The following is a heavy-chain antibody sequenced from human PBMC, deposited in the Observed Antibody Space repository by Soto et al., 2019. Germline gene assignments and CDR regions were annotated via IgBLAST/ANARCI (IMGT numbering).Heavy chain of an antibody. V-gene: IGHV3-7*01. CDR2: VKYDGSQT. CDR1: GFTFSSYW. CDR3: TRDFQGPLDYGMDV. J-gene: IGHJ6*02. D-gene: IGHD1-1*01. Sequence: AGSLRLSCADSGFTFSSYWMSWVRQAPGKGLEWVANVKYDGSQTYYVGSVKGRFTISRDNAKNSLYLQMNSLRAEDTAVYYCTRDFQGPLDYGMDVWGQGTTVTVSS.